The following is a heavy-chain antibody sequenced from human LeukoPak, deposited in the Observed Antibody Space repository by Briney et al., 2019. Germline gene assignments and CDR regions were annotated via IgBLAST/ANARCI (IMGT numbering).Heavy chain of an antibody. J-gene: IGHJ6*03. V-gene: IGHV1-18*01. CDR3: ARRSGGSWDYYYYMDV. D-gene: IGHD2-15*01. CDR1: GYTFTSYG. Sequence: GASEKVSCKASGYTFTSYGISWVRQAPGQGLEWMGWISAYNGSTNYAQNLQGRVTMTTDTSTRTAYMELRSLRSDDTAVYYCARRSGGSWDYYYYMDVWGKGTTVTVSS. CDR2: ISAYNGST.